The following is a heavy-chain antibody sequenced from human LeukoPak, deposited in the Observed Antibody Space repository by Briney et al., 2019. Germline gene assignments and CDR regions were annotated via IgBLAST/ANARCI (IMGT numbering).Heavy chain of an antibody. V-gene: IGHV3-30*03. CDR2: ISFDGSNE. D-gene: IGHD3-10*01. CDR3: ARQGFLRGGQYGMDV. CDR1: GFTFSSYG. Sequence: GGSLRLSCAASGFTFSSYGMHWVRQAPGKGLEWVAIISFDGSNEYYADSVKGRFTISRDNSKNTLYLQMNSLRAEDTAVYYCARQGFLRGGQYGMDVWGQGTTVTVSS. J-gene: IGHJ6*02.